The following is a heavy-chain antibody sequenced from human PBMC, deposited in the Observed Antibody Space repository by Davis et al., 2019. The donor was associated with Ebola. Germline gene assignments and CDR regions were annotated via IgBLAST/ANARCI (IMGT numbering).Heavy chain of an antibody. J-gene: IGHJ3*02. Sequence: GGSLRLSCKGSGYMFSAYSIAWVRQMPGKGLEWMGIIYPADSDTTYSPSFQGQVTLSADKSISTASLQWSSLRASDTAMYYCARQGIAGNGEAFDIWGQGTMVIVSS. CDR3: ARQGIAGNGEAFDI. CDR1: GYMFSAYS. CDR2: IYPADSDT. V-gene: IGHV5-51*01. D-gene: IGHD6-13*01.